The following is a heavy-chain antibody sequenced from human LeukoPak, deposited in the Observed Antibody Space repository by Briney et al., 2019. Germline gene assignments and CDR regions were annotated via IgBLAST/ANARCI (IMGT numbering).Heavy chain of an antibody. Sequence: SETLSLTCTVSGGSISGYYWSWIRQPPGKGLEWIGYIYYSGSTNYNPSLKSRVTISVDTSKNQFSLKLSSVTAADTAVYYCARSLDYGDYRSPYYYNYMDVWGKGTTVTISS. CDR2: IYYSGST. CDR1: GGSISGYY. D-gene: IGHD4-17*01. CDR3: ARSLDYGDYRSPYYYNYMDV. J-gene: IGHJ6*03. V-gene: IGHV4-59*01.